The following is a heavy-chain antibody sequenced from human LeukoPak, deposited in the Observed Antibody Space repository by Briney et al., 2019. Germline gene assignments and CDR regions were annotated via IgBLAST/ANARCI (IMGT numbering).Heavy chain of an antibody. V-gene: IGHV3-23*01. CDR1: GFTFSSYA. CDR2: ISGSGGST. Sequence: AGGSLRLSCAASGFTFSSYAMSWVRQAPGKGLEWVSAISGSGGSTYYADSVKGQFTISRDNSKNTLYLQMNSLRAEDTAVYYCAKVGYYYGSGSPSYFDYWGQGTLVTVSS. J-gene: IGHJ4*02. D-gene: IGHD3-10*01. CDR3: AKVGYYYGSGSPSYFDY.